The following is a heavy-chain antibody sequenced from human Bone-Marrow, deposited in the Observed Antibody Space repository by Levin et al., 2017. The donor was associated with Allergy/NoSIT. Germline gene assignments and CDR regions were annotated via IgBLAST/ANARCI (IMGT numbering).Heavy chain of an antibody. CDR1: GFTYSSYA. CDR3: ARVGLAVAMDY. J-gene: IGHJ4*02. Sequence: GGSLRLSCAASGFTYSSYAMHWVRQAPGKGLEWVAVVSYDGTKKYYADSVKGRFTISRDNAKNSLFLQMDSLRAEDTAVYYCARVGLAVAMDYWGQGTLVTVSS. CDR2: VSYDGTKK. D-gene: IGHD2-15*01. V-gene: IGHV3-30*14.